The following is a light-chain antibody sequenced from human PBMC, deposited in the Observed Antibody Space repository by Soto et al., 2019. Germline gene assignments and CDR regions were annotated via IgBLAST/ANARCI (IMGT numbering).Light chain of an antibody. V-gene: IGKV1-39*01. CDR1: QGIATY. CDR3: QQTFSPAVT. J-gene: IGKJ4*01. CDR2: GAS. Sequence: DIQMTQSPSSLSASIGDRITITCRASQGIATYLNWFQQKAGKGPEVLIYGASSLRSGVPSRFTGDGSATDFTLTISSLQPEDAGTYFCQQTFSPAVTFGGGTRV.